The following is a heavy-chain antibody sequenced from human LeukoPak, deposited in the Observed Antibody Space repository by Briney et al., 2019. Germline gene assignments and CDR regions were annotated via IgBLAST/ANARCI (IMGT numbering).Heavy chain of an antibody. V-gene: IGHV3-20*04. J-gene: IGHJ4*02. CDR1: GFTLDDYT. CDR2: INWNGGST. Sequence: GGCLRLSCAASGFTLDDYTMSWVRQAPGKGLEWVSGINWNGGSTGYADSVKGRFTISRDNSKNTLYLQMNSLRAEDTAVYYCAWQRIVATITQGPLDYWGQGTLVNVSS. CDR3: AWQRIVATITQGPLDY. D-gene: IGHD5-12*01.